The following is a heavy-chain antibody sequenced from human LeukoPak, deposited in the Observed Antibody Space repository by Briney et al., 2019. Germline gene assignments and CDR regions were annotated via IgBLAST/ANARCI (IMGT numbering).Heavy chain of an antibody. CDR3: ARGGLGYCSGGSCYPSPTFDY. CDR2: INPNSGGT. Sequence: ASVKVSCKASGYTFTGYYMHWMRQAPGQGLEWMGWINPNSGGTNYAQKFQGRVTMTRDTSISTAYMELSRLRSDDTAVYYCARGGLGYCSGGSCYPSPTFDYWGQGTLVTVSS. J-gene: IGHJ4*02. D-gene: IGHD2-15*01. V-gene: IGHV1-2*02. CDR1: GYTFTGYY.